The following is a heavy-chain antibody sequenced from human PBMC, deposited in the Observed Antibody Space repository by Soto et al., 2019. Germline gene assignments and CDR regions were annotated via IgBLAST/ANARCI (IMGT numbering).Heavy chain of an antibody. CDR2: TSSSSSTI. D-gene: IGHD4-17*01. J-gene: IGHJ4*02. CDR1: GFTLSSHS. Sequence: GGSLRLSCAASGFTLSSHSMTWARQAPGKGLDGVSYTSSSSSTIYYADSVKGRFTIYGDNAKNSLYLQMNSLRAVYTAVYYCARDRYGDYLSGYWGQGTLVTV. V-gene: IGHV3-48*01. CDR3: ARDRYGDYLSGY.